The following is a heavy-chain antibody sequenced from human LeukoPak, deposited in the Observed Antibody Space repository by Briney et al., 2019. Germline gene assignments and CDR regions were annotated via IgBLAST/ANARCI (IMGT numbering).Heavy chain of an antibody. J-gene: IGHJ6*02. CDR2: ISGSGGST. D-gene: IGHD6-6*01. CDR3: AKTVSSSPPSDYYYYGMDV. Sequence: GGSLRLSCAASGFTFSSYAMSWVRQAPGKGLEWVSAISGSGGSTYYADSVKGRFAISRDNSKNTLYLQMNSLRAEDTAVYYCAKTVSSSPPSDYYYYGMDVWGQGTTVTVSS. V-gene: IGHV3-23*01. CDR1: GFTFSSYA.